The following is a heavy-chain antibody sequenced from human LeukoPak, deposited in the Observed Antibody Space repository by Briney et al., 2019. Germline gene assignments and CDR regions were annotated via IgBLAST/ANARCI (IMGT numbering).Heavy chain of an antibody. V-gene: IGHV4-34*01. CDR2: INHSGST. Sequence: PSETLSLTCAVYGGSFSGYYWSWIRQPPGKGLEWIGEINHSGSTNYNPSLKSRVTISVDTSKNQFSLKLSSVTAADTAVYYCARRKRYSSSWWKEDKNWFDPWGQGTLVTVSS. CDR1: GGSFSGYY. CDR3: ARRKRYSSSWWKEDKNWFDP. D-gene: IGHD6-13*01. J-gene: IGHJ5*02.